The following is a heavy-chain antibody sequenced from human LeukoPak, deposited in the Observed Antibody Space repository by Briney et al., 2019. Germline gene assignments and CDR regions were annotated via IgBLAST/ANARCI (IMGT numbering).Heavy chain of an antibody. CDR2: IYYSGST. CDR3: ATYRGHAAMVLGANRFDP. Sequence: PSETLSLTCTVSGGSISSYYWSWIRQPPGKGLEWIGYIYYSGSTNYNPSLKSRVTISVDTSKNQFSLKLSSVTAADTAVYYCATYRGHAAMVLGANRFDPWGQGTLVTVSS. J-gene: IGHJ5*02. D-gene: IGHD5-18*01. V-gene: IGHV4-59*01. CDR1: GGSISSYY.